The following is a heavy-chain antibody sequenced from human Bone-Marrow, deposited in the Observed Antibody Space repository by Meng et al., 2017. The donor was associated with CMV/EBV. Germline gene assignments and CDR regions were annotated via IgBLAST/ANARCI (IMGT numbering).Heavy chain of an antibody. CDR1: GFTFTTFS. CDR2: ISYDGNDK. Sequence: GGXLRXXCAASGFTFTTFSVHWVRQAPGKGLEWVADISYDGNDKYYADSVKGRFTISRDNSKNTLYLQMNSLRAEDSAVYFCAREGYTLGRFGAFDIWGQGTRVTGSS. D-gene: IGHD2-2*02. V-gene: IGHV3-30*04. CDR3: AREGYTLGRFGAFDI. J-gene: IGHJ3*02.